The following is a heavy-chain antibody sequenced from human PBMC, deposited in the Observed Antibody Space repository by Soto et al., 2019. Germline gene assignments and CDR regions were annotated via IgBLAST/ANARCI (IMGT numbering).Heavy chain of an antibody. D-gene: IGHD5-18*01. CDR3: ARDTGEMDTISLFVAY. CDR1: GDTFSSYA. CDR2: IVPLFDTP. V-gene: IGHV1-69*01. Sequence: QVQLVQSGAEVKKPGSSVKVSCRASGDTFSSYAVSWVRQAPGQGLEWMGGIVPLFDTPHYAQKFQGRLNISADDSTSTGYMELSSLRSEDTAVYYCARDTGEMDTISLFVAYWGQGTLVTVSS. J-gene: IGHJ4*02.